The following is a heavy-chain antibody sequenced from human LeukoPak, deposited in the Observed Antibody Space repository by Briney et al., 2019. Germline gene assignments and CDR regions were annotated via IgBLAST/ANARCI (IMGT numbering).Heavy chain of an antibody. CDR2: ISYDGSNK. Sequence: PGGSLRLSCAASGFTFSSYAMHWVRQAPGKGLEWAAVISYDGSNKYYADSVKGRFTISRDNSKNTLYLQMNSLRAEDTAVYYCARDLGYGDYVGYFDYWGQGTLVTVSS. V-gene: IGHV3-30-3*01. CDR3: ARDLGYGDYVGYFDY. D-gene: IGHD4-17*01. CDR1: GFTFSSYA. J-gene: IGHJ4*02.